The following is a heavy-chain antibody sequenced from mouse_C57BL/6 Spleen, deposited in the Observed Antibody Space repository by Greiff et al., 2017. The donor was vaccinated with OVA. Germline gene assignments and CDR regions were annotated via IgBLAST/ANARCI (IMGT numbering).Heavy chain of an antibody. V-gene: IGHV5-17*01. D-gene: IGHD1-1*01. CDR2: ISSGSSTI. CDR3: ARPGDYDGSSGAWFAY. CDR1: GFTFSDYG. J-gene: IGHJ3*01. Sequence: EVMLVESGGGLVKPGGSLKLSCAASGFTFSDYGMHWVRQAPEKGLEWVAYISSGSSTIYYADTVKGRFTISRANAKNTLFLQMNRLRSEDTAMDYCARPGDYDGSSGAWFAYWGQGTLVTVSA.